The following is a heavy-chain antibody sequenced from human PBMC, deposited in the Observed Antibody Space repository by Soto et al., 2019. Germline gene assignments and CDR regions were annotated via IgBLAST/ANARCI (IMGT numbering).Heavy chain of an antibody. CDR2: IYHSGTF. CDR1: GGSVESSSC. CDR3: VRSVPAATWAYNGMDV. Sequence: TLSLTCAVSGGSVESSSCWSWVRRAPGKGLEWIGEIYHSGTFNYNPSLASRVSVSVDKSTNQFSLNLNSVTAADTAVYYCVRSVPAATWAYNGMDVCGQGTTVTVSS. D-gene: IGHD2-15*01. J-gene: IGHJ6*02. V-gene: IGHV4-4*02.